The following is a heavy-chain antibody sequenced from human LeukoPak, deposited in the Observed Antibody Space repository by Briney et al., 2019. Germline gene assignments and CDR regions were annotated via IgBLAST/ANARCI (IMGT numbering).Heavy chain of an antibody. J-gene: IGHJ4*02. Sequence: SVKVSCKASGGTFTSYAISWVRQAPGQGLEWMGGIIPIFGTANYAQKFQGRVTITEDESTSTAYVELSSRRSEDTAVYYCASARAYYVIWTGYYNWGEGTMVSVPS. CDR2: IIPIFGTA. CDR1: GGTFTSYA. CDR3: ASARAYYVIWTGYYN. D-gene: IGHD3-9*01. V-gene: IGHV1-69*13.